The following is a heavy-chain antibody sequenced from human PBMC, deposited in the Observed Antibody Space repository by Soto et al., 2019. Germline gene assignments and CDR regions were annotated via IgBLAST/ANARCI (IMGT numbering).Heavy chain of an antibody. Sequence: GGSLRLSCAASGFTFSSYAMSWVRQAPGKGLEWVSAISGSGGSTYYADSVKGRFTISRDNSKNTLFLQMNSLRPEDTAVYFCAKVLQRMTSVIYFDYWGQGALVTVSS. CDR1: GFTFSSYA. J-gene: IGHJ4*02. V-gene: IGHV3-23*01. D-gene: IGHD4-4*01. CDR3: AKVLQRMTSVIYFDY. CDR2: ISGSGGST.